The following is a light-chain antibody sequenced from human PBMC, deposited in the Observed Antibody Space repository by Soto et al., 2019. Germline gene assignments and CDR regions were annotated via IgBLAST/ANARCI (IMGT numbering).Light chain of an antibody. J-gene: IGLJ2*01. CDR3: SSYSTTSSPHVL. Sequence: QSALTQPASVSGSPGQSITISCTGTRSDVGRYNYVSWYQQHPGNAPNLLIYEVTYRPSGVSTRFSASKSGSTASLTISGIQAEDEADYYCSSYSTTSSPHVLFGGGTKLTVL. CDR1: RSDVGRYNY. CDR2: EVT. V-gene: IGLV2-14*01.